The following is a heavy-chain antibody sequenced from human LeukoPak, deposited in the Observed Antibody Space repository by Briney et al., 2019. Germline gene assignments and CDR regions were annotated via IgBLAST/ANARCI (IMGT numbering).Heavy chain of an antibody. D-gene: IGHD4-17*01. CDR2: ISYDGSNK. V-gene: IGHV3-30*04. CDR1: GFTFSSYA. J-gene: IGHJ6*02. Sequence: GGSLRLSCAASGFTFSSYAMHWVRQAPGKGLEWVAVISYDGSNKYYADSVRGRFTISRDNSKNTLYLQMNSLRAEDTAVYYCARDQHDREPTTVTTGDYYYYYGMDVWGQGTTVTVSS. CDR3: ARDQHDREPTTVTTGDYYYYYGMDV.